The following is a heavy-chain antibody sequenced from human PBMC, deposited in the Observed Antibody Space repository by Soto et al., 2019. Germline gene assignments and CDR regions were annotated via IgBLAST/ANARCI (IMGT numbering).Heavy chain of an antibody. Sequence: SATLSLTRAFYGGSCSWYYLSLIRRPRGKGLEWIGEINHSGGTNYNPSLKSRVIMSVDTSKNQFSLRLTSVTAADTAVYYCARVPPVVDAKYYFDEWGQGTLVTVSS. CDR2: INHSGGT. D-gene: IGHD2-2*01. V-gene: IGHV4-34*01. J-gene: IGHJ4*02. CDR1: GGSCSWYY. CDR3: ARVPPVVDAKYYFDE.